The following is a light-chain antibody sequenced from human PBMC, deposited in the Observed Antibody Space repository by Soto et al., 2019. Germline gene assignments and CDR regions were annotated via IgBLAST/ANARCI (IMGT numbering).Light chain of an antibody. CDR3: KQYGRSHPTLP. Sequence: VFTQVPATLSVPPVCSAALSCRASQGVGSTLAWYQQKPGRAPRLLIYDAYIRATGIPARFSGSGSGTDFTLTISRLEPEDFAVYYCKQYGRSHPTLPFGQGTNVDIK. CDR1: QGVGST. CDR2: DAY. V-gene: IGKV3-20*01. J-gene: IGKJ3*01.